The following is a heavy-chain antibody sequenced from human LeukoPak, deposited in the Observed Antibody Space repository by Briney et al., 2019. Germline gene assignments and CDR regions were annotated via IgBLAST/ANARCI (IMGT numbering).Heavy chain of an antibody. J-gene: IGHJ4*02. V-gene: IGHV3-33*01. CDR1: GFTFSHYG. CDR3: ARGGYYDSSGYYSHHYY. Sequence: QPGGSLRLSCATSGFTFSHYGMHWVRQAPGKGLEWVAVIWSDGTNTYYGDPVKGRFTISRDNFQRTVYLQMNSLRAEDTAVYYCARGGYYDSSGYYSHHYYWGQGTLVTVSS. D-gene: IGHD3-22*01. CDR2: IWSDGTNT.